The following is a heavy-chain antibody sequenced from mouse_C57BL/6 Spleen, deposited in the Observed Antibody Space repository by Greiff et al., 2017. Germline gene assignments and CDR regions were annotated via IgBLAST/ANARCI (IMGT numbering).Heavy chain of an antibody. CDR2: ISSGSSTI. CDR3: TREGRGGFFDY. J-gene: IGHJ2*01. CDR1: GFTFSDYG. V-gene: IGHV5-17*01. Sequence: EVKLMESGGGLVKPGGSLKLSCAASGFTFSDYGMHWVRQAPEKGLEWVAYISSGSSTIYYADTVKGRFTISRDNSKNTLFLQITSLRTEDTAMYYCTREGRGGFFDYWGQGTTLTVSA.